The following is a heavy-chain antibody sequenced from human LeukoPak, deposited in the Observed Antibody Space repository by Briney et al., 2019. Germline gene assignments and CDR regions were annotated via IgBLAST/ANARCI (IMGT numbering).Heavy chain of an antibody. V-gene: IGHV4-61*01. D-gene: IGHD3-3*01. CDR1: GGSVNSGSHY. Sequence: SETLSLTCTVSGGSVNSGSHYWCWIRQPPGKGLEWIGYIYYSGSTNYNPSLKSRATMSLDTSKNQFSLKLSSVTAADTAVYYCASVQSVDFWSGYYTGGMDVWGQGTTVTVSS. CDR3: ASVQSVDFWSGYYTGGMDV. J-gene: IGHJ6*02. CDR2: IYYSGST.